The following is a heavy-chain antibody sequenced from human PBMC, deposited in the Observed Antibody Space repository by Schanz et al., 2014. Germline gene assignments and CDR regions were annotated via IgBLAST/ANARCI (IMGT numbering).Heavy chain of an antibody. J-gene: IGHJ5*02. D-gene: IGHD3-10*01. CDR3: AREGTVIRGLSGWFDP. Sequence: QVQLVQSGAEVKKPGASVKVSCKASGYTFTGYHIHWVRQAPGQGLEYMGRINPNSGGTNFAQKFQGRVTMTRDTSISTVYMELSRLRSDDTAVYYCAREGTVIRGLSGWFDPWGQGTLVTVSS. CDR1: GYTFTGYH. V-gene: IGHV1-2*06. CDR2: INPNSGGT.